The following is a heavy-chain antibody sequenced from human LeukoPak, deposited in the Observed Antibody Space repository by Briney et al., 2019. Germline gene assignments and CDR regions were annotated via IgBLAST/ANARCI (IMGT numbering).Heavy chain of an antibody. V-gene: IGHV3-23*01. CDR2: ISGRGASK. CDR3: AKGVVVVPDVTPFDY. Sequence: QAGGPLRLSCAASGFNFRSYWMSWVRQAPGKGLEWVSGISGRGASKYYADSVKGRFTISRDNSKNTLYLQMNSLRAEDTAVYYCAKGVVVVPDVTPFDYWGQGTLVTVSS. D-gene: IGHD2-2*01. J-gene: IGHJ4*02. CDR1: GFNFRSYW.